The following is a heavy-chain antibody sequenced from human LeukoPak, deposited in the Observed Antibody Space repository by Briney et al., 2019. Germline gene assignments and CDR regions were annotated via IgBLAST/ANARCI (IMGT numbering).Heavy chain of an antibody. CDR2: INHSGST. CDR3: ARALYCSGGSCYSQMYYFDY. V-gene: IGHV4-34*01. Sequence: KPSETLSLTCAVYGGSFSGYYWSWIRQPPGKGLEWIGEINHSGSTNYNPSLKSRVTISVDTSKNQFSLKLSSVIAADTAVYYCARALYCSGGSCYSQMYYFDYWGQGTLVTVSS. J-gene: IGHJ4*02. D-gene: IGHD2-15*01. CDR1: GGSFSGYY.